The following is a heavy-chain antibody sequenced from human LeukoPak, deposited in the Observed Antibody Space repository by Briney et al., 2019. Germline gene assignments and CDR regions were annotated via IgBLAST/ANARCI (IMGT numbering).Heavy chain of an antibody. J-gene: IGHJ4*02. CDR3: AKDLAYGGNSPFDY. Sequence: GGSLRLSCAATGFTFSSYAMSWVRQAPGKGLEWVSSLSDSGGGTYYADSVKGRFTISRDNSKNTLYLQMNSLRAEDTAVYYCAKDLAYGGNSPFDYWGQGTLVTVSS. V-gene: IGHV3-23*01. CDR2: LSDSGGGT. D-gene: IGHD4-23*01. CDR1: GFTFSSYA.